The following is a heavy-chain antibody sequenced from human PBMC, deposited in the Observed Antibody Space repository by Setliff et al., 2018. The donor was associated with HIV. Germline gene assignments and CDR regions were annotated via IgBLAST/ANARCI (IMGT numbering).Heavy chain of an antibody. CDR1: GFTFSSYW. Sequence: PGGSLRLSCAASGFTFSSYWMSWVRQAPGKGLEWVANIKQDGSEKYYVDSVKGRFTISRDNAKNSLYLQMNSLRAEDTAVYYCARGTRSGWYLEFDFWGQGTLVTVSS. V-gene: IGHV3-7*03. D-gene: IGHD6-19*01. J-gene: IGHJ4*02. CDR2: IKQDGSEK. CDR3: ARGTRSGWYLEFDF.